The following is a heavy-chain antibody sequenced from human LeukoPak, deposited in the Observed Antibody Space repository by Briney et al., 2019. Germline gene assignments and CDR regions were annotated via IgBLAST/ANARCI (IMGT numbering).Heavy chain of an antibody. Sequence: SETLSLTCAVSGGSTSSSNWWSWVRQPPGKGLEWIGEIYHSGSTYYNPSLKSRVTISVDRSKNQFSLKLSSVTAADTAVYYCARVYYDFWSGPNWFDPWGQGTLVTVSS. D-gene: IGHD3-3*01. CDR3: ARVYYDFWSGPNWFDP. CDR1: GGSTSSSNW. CDR2: IYHSGST. V-gene: IGHV4-4*02. J-gene: IGHJ5*02.